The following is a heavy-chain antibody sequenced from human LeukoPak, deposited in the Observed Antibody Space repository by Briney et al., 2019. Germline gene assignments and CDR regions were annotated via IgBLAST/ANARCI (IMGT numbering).Heavy chain of an antibody. D-gene: IGHD6-13*01. CDR1: GYSFTSYW. J-gene: IGHJ4*02. Sequence: GESLKISCKGSGYSFTSYWIGWGRQMPGKGLEWMGVIYPADSDTTYSPSFQGQVTISADKSIKTASLQWSSLKASDTAMYYCARDLGAVGTEAGLWGQGTLVTVSS. V-gene: IGHV5-51*01. CDR2: IYPADSDT. CDR3: ARDLGAVGTEAGL.